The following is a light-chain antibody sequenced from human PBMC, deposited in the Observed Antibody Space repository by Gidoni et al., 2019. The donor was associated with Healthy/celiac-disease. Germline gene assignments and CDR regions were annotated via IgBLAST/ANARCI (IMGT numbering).Light chain of an antibody. CDR1: QSVSSSY. Sequence: IVLTQSPGTLSLSPGERATRSCRASQSVSSSYLAWYQQKPGQAPRLLIYGASSRATGIPDRFSGSGSGTDFTITISRLEPEDFAVYYCQQYGSSPYSFGQGTKLEIK. CDR3: QQYGSSPYS. V-gene: IGKV3-20*01. J-gene: IGKJ2*03. CDR2: GAS.